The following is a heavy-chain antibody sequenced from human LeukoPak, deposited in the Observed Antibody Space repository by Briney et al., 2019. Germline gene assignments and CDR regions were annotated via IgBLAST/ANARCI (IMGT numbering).Heavy chain of an antibody. CDR3: LTFGVIGRTNYLDY. J-gene: IGHJ4*02. D-gene: IGHD3-3*01. Sequence: GGSLSLSCAPSGLTFNNYAMTWVRQPPGKGLEWVSTIGGLPVYYVHSVKGRVTISRDNSRKTLSLQMSGLRDEGTAFYFFLTFGVIGRTNYLDYWGQGALVAASS. CDR1: GLTFNNYA. V-gene: IGHV3-23*01. CDR2: IGGLPV.